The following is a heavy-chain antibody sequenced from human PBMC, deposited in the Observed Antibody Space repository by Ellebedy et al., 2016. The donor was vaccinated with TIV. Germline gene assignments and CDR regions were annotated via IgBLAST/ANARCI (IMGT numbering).Heavy chain of an antibody. Sequence: SETLSLXXAVYGGSFSGYYWSWIRQPPGKGLEWIGEINHSGSTNYNPSLKSRVTISVDTSKNQFSLKLSSVTAADTAVYYCARGLDIVVVVAATPDSWFDPWGQGTLVTVSS. CDR2: INHSGST. J-gene: IGHJ5*02. CDR3: ARGLDIVVVVAATPDSWFDP. CDR1: GGSFSGYY. D-gene: IGHD2-15*01. V-gene: IGHV4-34*01.